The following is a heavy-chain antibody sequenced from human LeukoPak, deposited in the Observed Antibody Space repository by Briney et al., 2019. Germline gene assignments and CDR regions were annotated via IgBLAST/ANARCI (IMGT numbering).Heavy chain of an antibody. D-gene: IGHD3-10*01. J-gene: IGHJ4*02. V-gene: IGHV3-33*06. CDR1: GFTFANYG. Sequence: GGSLRLSCVASGFTFANYGMPWVRQAPGRGLEWVAIIWHDGGQEYYVDSVKGRFTFSGDHSNNTLHLQMNSLRGEDTAVYYCAKDHSGSYFDYWGQGTLVTVSS. CDR2: IWHDGGQE. CDR3: AKDHSGSYFDY.